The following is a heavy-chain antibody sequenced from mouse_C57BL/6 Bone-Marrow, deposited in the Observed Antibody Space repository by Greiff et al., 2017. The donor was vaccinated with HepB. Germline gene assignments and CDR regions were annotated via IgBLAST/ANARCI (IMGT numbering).Heavy chain of an antibody. D-gene: IGHD1-1*01. J-gene: IGHJ1*03. V-gene: IGHV3-6*01. CDR1: GYSITSGYY. CDR2: ISYDGSN. CDR3: AREGFYYYGSSDHWYFDV. Sequence: ESGPGLVKPSQSLSLTCSVTGYSITSGYYWNWIRQFPGNKLEWMGYISYDGSNNYNPSLKNRISITRDTSKNQFFLKLNSVTTEDTATYYCAREGFYYYGSSDHWYFDVWGTGTTVTVSS.